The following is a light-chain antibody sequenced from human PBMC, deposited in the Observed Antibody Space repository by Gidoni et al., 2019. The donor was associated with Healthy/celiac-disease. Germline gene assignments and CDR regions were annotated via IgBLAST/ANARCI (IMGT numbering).Light chain of an antibody. J-gene: IGKJ1*01. CDR2: GAS. CDR1: QSVSSN. Sequence: EIVMPQSPATLSVSPGERATLPCRASQSVSSNLAWYQQKPGQAPRLLIYGASTRATGIPARFSGSGSGTEFTLTISSLQSEDFAVYYCQQYNNWQTFGQGTKVEIK. V-gene: IGKV3D-15*01. CDR3: QQYNNWQT.